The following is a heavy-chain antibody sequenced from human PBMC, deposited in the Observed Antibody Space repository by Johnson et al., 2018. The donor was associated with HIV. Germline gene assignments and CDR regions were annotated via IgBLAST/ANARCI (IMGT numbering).Heavy chain of an antibody. CDR2: ISYDGNNK. CDR1: GFTFSSYA. J-gene: IGHJ3*02. V-gene: IGHV3-30-3*01. Sequence: QVQLVESGGGVVQPGRSLRLSCAASGFTFSSYAMHWVRQAPGKGLEWVAVISYDGNNKYYADSVKGRFTISRDNSRNTLYLQMNSLRAEDTAVYYCAREQATLFFRASGAAFNIWGQGTTVTVSS. D-gene: IGHD3-3*01. CDR3: AREQATLFFRASGAAFNI.